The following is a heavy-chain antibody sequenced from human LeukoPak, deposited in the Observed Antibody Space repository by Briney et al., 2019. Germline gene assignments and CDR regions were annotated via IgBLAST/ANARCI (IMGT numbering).Heavy chain of an antibody. CDR2: IYYSGST. Sequence: SETLSLTCTVSGGSISSYYWSWIRQPPGKGLEWIGYIYYSGSTNYNPFLKSRVTISVDTSKNQFSLKLSSVTAADTAVYYCARGPRGGYYYYMDVWGKGTTVTISS. CDR3: ARGPRGGYYYYMDV. V-gene: IGHV4-59*01. D-gene: IGHD3-10*01. CDR1: GGSISSYY. J-gene: IGHJ6*03.